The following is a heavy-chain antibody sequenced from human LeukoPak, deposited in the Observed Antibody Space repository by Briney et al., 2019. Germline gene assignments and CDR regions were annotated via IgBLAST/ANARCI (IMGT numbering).Heavy chain of an antibody. CDR2: ISSSGSTM. CDR1: GFIFSSYD. V-gene: IGHV3-48*03. CDR3: ARDPASTMVRSCYI. D-gene: IGHD3-10*01. Sequence: GGSLRLSCAASGFIFSSYDMNWVRQGPGQGLEWVSYISSSGSTMDYADSVKGRFTISRDNAKNSLYLQINSLRAEDTALYYCARDPASTMVRSCYICGQGTVVTVSS. J-gene: IGHJ3*02.